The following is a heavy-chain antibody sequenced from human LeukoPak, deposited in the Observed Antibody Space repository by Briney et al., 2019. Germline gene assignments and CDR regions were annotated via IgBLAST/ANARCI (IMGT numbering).Heavy chain of an antibody. J-gene: IGHJ4*02. D-gene: IGHD6-19*01. Sequence: GGSLRLSCAASGFSVSNNYMAWVRQAPGKGLEWVSFIYSGGSTYYADSVKGRFTISRDNSKNTLFLQMNSLRAEDTPVYYCAKKLTVAGTFDYWGQGALVTVSS. CDR3: AKKLTVAGTFDY. CDR2: IYSGGST. V-gene: IGHV3-53*01. CDR1: GFSVSNNY.